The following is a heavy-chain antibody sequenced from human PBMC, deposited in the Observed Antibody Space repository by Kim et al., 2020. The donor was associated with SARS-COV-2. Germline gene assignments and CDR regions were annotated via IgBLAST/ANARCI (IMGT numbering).Heavy chain of an antibody. CDR1: GFTFDDYG. Sequence: GGSLRLSCAASGFTFDDYGMSWVRQAPGKGLEWVSGINWNGGSTGYADSVKGRFTISRDNAKNSLYLQMNSLRAEDTALYHCARDLPLAWSSGYYYVSGMDVWGQGTTVTVSS. V-gene: IGHV3-20*01. CDR3: ARDLPLAWSSGYYYVSGMDV. J-gene: IGHJ6*02. CDR2: INWNGGST. D-gene: IGHD3-22*01.